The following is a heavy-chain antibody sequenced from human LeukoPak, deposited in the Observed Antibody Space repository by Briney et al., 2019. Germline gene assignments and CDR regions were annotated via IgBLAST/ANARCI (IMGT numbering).Heavy chain of an antibody. J-gene: IGHJ4*02. Sequence: NPGGSLRLSCAASGFTFSTYAMSWVRQAPGKGLEWVSTISGRGANTYNADSVRGRFTISRDNSKNTLYLHMNSLRAEDTAVYYCAKSVSGYSYGAIDYGGQGTLVTVSP. CDR2: ISGRGANT. V-gene: IGHV3-23*01. D-gene: IGHD5-18*01. CDR1: GFTFSTYA. CDR3: AKSVSGYSYGAIDY.